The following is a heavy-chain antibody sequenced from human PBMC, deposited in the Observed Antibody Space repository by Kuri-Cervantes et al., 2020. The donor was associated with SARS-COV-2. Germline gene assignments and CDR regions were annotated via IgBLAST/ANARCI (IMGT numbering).Heavy chain of an antibody. V-gene: IGHV3-11*04. D-gene: IGHD6-19*01. CDR1: GFTFSDYY. J-gene: IGHJ5*02. Sequence: GESLKISCAASGFTFSDYYMSWIRQAPGKGLEWVSYISSSGSTIYYADSVKGRFTISRDNAKNSLYLQMNSLRAEDTAVYYCARDQGWLDPWWFDPWGQGTLVTVSS. CDR3: ARDQGWLDPWWFDP. CDR2: ISSSGSTI.